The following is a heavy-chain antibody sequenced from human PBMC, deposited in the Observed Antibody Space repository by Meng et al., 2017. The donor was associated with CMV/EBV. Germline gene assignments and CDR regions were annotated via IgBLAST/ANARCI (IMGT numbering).Heavy chain of an antibody. CDR2: IGQDGSDK. CDR1: GITFSDFL. D-gene: IGHD3-16*01. J-gene: IGHJ6*02. V-gene: IGHV3-7*01. CDR3: AAGFWGA. Sequence: GGSLRLSCTVSGITFSDFLMVWFRQAPGKGLAWVANIGQDGSDKNYVDSVKGRFTISRDNAKNSLYLQMNSLRVEDTAVYYCAAGFWGAWGQGTTVTVSS.